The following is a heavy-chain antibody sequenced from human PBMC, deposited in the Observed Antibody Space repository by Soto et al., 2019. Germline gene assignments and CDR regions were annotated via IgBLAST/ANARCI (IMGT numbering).Heavy chain of an antibody. CDR1: GGSISSSSYY. D-gene: IGHD3-9*01. Sequence: SETLSLTCTVSGGSISSSSYYWGWIRQPPGKGLEWIGSIYYSGSTYYNPSLKSRVTMSVDTSKNQFSLKLSSVTAADTAVFYCARLAPGILTGYWDYWGQGTLVTAPQ. V-gene: IGHV4-39*01. J-gene: IGHJ4*02. CDR2: IYYSGST. CDR3: ARLAPGILTGYWDY.